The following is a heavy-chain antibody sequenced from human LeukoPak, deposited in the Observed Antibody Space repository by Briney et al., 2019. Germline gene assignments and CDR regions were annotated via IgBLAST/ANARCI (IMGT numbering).Heavy chain of an antibody. CDR1: GFTFSSYG. CDR3: AREDTAMVTFDY. V-gene: IGHV3-33*01. Sequence: GGSLRLSCAASGFTFSSYGMPWVRQAPGKGLERVAVIWYDGSNKYYADSVKGRFTISRDNSKNTLYLQMNSLRAEDTAVYYCAREDTAMVTFDYWGQGTLVTVSS. D-gene: IGHD5-18*01. J-gene: IGHJ4*02. CDR2: IWYDGSNK.